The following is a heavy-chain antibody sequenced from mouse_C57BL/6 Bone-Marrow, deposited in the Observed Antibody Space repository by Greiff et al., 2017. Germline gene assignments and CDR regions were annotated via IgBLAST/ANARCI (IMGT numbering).Heavy chain of an antibody. CDR1: GYTFTSYW. Sequence: QVQLQQPGAELVKPGASVKLSCKASGYTFTSYWMQWVKQRPGQGLEWIGEIDPSDSYTNYNQKFKGKATLTVDTSSSTAYMQLGSLTSEDSAVYYCARGLRRRGSWFAYWGQGTRVTVSA. V-gene: IGHV1-50*01. D-gene: IGHD2-2*01. J-gene: IGHJ3*01. CDR2: IDPSDSYT. CDR3: ARGLRRRGSWFAY.